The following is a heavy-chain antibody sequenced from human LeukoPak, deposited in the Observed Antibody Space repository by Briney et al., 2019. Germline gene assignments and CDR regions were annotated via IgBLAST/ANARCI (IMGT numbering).Heavy chain of an antibody. CDR3: ARSIVPAARMDY. Sequence: TGGSLRLSCAASGFTFSNYAMNWVRQAPGKGLEWVSAISGSGGSTHYADSVKGRFTISRDNSKNTLFLQMSSLRAEDTAVYYCARSIVPAARMDYWGQGTLVTVSS. CDR2: ISGSGGST. J-gene: IGHJ4*02. V-gene: IGHV3-23*01. CDR1: GFTFSNYA. D-gene: IGHD2-2*01.